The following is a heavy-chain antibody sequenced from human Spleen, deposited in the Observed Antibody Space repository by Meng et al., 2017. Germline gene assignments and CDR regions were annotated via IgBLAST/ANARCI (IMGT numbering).Heavy chain of an antibody. CDR2: IYDSGST. V-gene: IGHV4-31*03. D-gene: IGHD3-22*01. CDR1: GASISSGGYY. CDR3: ARGSNYYDSSGYYRKAFDI. Sequence: GQLQDAGPGLVKPSQTLSLTCTVSGASISSGGYYWSWIRQHPGKGLEWIASIYDSGSTFYNPSLTSRVTISVDRSKKYFSLRLNSVTAADTAVYYCARGSNYYDSSGYYRKAFDIWGQGTMVTVSS. J-gene: IGHJ3*02.